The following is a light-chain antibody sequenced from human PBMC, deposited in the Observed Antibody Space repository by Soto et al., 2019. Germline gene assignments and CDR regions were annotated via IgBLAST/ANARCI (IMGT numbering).Light chain of an antibody. V-gene: IGKV3-15*01. CDR3: QQYNNWPYT. CDR1: QSVGRN. J-gene: IGKJ2*01. Sequence: EIVMTQSPVALSVSLGERAALSCRASQSVGRNFAWYQQRPGQAPRVLIYGTSTRATGVPARFSGSGSGTDFTLTISSLQSEDGAVYYCQQYNNWPYTFGQGTRLEIK. CDR2: GTS.